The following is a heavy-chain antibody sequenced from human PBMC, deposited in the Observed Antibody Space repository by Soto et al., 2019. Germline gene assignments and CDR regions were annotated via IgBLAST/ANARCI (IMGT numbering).Heavy chain of an antibody. Sequence: QVQLVQSGAEVKKPGSSVKVSCKASGGTFSSYAISWVRQAPGQGLEWMGGIIPIFGTANYAQKFQGRVTITAEKSTSTAYMELSSLRSEDTAVYYCATKGDIVVVPAAISYPYYYYYYGMDVWGQGTTVTVSS. V-gene: IGHV1-69*06. CDR1: GGTFSSYA. D-gene: IGHD2-2*02. J-gene: IGHJ6*02. CDR3: ATKGDIVVVPAAISYPYYYYYYGMDV. CDR2: IIPIFGTA.